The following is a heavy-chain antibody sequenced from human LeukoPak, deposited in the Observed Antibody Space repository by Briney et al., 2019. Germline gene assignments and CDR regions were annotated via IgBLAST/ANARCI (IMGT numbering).Heavy chain of an antibody. V-gene: IGHV1-24*01. CDR1: GYTLTELS. J-gene: IGHJ6*03. CDR3: ATVVIGSGSMSYYYYYMDV. Sequence: ASVKVSCKVSGYTLTELSMHWVRQAPGKGLEWMGGFDPEDGETIYAQKFQGRVTMTEDTSTDTAYMELSSLRPEDTAVYYCATVVIGSGSMSYYYYYMDVWGKGTTVTVSS. CDR2: FDPEDGET. D-gene: IGHD3-10*01.